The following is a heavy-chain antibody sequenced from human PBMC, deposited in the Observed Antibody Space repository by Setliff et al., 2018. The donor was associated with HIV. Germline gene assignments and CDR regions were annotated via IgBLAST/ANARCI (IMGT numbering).Heavy chain of an antibody. Sequence: ASVKVSCKASGYNFTGYFIHWVRQAPGQGLEWMGRIIPNSAGTNYAQKFQGRVNMTRDTSISTAYMELSRLRSDDTAVYYCATKVYCTNGVCLDAFDIWGQVTMFTVSS. D-gene: IGHD2-8*01. J-gene: IGHJ3*02. CDR2: IIPNSAGT. CDR3: ATKVYCTNGVCLDAFDI. CDR1: GYNFTGYF. V-gene: IGHV1-2*06.